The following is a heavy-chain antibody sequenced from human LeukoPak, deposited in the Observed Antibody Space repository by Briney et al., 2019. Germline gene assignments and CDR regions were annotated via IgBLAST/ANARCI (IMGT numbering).Heavy chain of an antibody. D-gene: IGHD1-26*01. V-gene: IGHV3-23*01. Sequence: GGSLRLSCAVSGFTFSSYAMSWVRQTPGKGLEWVSVISGGGGSTYYADSVKDRFTISRDTFKNTLYLQMNSLRAEDTAVYYCAKAPSPTTRYFDYWGQGTLVTVSS. J-gene: IGHJ4*02. CDR2: ISGGGGST. CDR3: AKAPSPTTRYFDY. CDR1: GFTFSSYA.